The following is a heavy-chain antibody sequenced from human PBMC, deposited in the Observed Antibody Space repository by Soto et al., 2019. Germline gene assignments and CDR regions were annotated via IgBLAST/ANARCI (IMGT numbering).Heavy chain of an antibody. CDR1: GGSIRSYC. V-gene: IGHV4-59*08. J-gene: IGHJ5*02. Sequence: SETLSLTCTVSGGSIRSYCWTWIRQPPGEGLEWIGNIYYIGNTYYNPSLKSRVTISIDTSKNQFSLNLSSVTAADTAVYYCAKVQQQYIWFDPWGQGTLVTVSS. CDR2: IYYIGNT. D-gene: IGHD6-13*01. CDR3: AKVQQQYIWFDP.